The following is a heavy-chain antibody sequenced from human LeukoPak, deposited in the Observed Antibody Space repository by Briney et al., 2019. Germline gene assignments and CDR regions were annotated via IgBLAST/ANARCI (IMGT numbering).Heavy chain of an antibody. CDR2: ISAYNGNT. CDR1: GYTFTSYG. J-gene: IGHJ4*02. D-gene: IGHD5-18*01. CDR3: AGGTATWIRLRLLSFDY. Sequence: ASVKVSCKASGYTFTSYGISWVRQAPGQGLEWMGWISAYNGNTNYAQKLQGRVTMTTDTSTSTAYMELRSLRSDDTAVYYCAGGTATWIRLRLLSFDYWGQGTLVTVSS. V-gene: IGHV1-18*01.